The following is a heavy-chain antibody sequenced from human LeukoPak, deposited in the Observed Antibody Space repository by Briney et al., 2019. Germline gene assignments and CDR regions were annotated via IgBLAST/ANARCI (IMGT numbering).Heavy chain of an antibody. V-gene: IGHV4-59*08. J-gene: IGHJ5*02. D-gene: IGHD3-9*01. CDR2: IYYSGST. CDR3: ARRYYDILTGYSRFDP. Sequence: PSETLSLTCTVSGGSISSYYWSWIRQPPGKGLEWIGYIYYSGSTNYNPSLKSRVTISVDTSKNQFSLKLSSVTAADTAVYYCARRYYDILTGYSRFDPWGQGTLVTVSS. CDR1: GGSISSYY.